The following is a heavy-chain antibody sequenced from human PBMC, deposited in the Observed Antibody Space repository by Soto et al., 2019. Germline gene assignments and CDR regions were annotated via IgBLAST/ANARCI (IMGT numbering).Heavy chain of an antibody. CDR2: IDPSDSYK. J-gene: IGHJ3*02. CDR1: GYTYTAYL. Sequence: GASLEISCKASGYTYTAYLISWVRQTPGKGLEWMGRIDPSDSYKNYSPSFQGNVTISADKSISTAYLQWSRLKASETAMYYCARHHPQWELLHAFDIWGQGTMVTVSS. V-gene: IGHV5-10-1*01. CDR3: ARHHPQWELLHAFDI. D-gene: IGHD1-26*01.